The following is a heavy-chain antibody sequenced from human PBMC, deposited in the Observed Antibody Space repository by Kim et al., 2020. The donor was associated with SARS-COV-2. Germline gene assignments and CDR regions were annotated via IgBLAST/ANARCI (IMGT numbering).Heavy chain of an antibody. D-gene: IGHD3-9*01. Sequence: GGSLRLSCAASGFTFDDYTMHWVRQAPGKGLEWVSLISWDGGSTYYADSVKGRFTISRDNSKNSLYLQMNSLRTEDTALYYCAKDLFSYYDILTGPGNYYGMDVWGQGTTVTVSS. CDR1: GFTFDDYT. J-gene: IGHJ6*02. CDR2: ISWDGGST. V-gene: IGHV3-43*01. CDR3: AKDLFSYYDILTGPGNYYGMDV.